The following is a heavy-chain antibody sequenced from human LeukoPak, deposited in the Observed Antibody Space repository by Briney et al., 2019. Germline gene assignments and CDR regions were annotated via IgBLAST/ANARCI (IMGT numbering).Heavy chain of an antibody. V-gene: IGHV3-30*14. CDR3: ARAHTDGATYFRY. J-gene: IGHJ4*02. Sequence: PGGSLRLSCAASGFTFSSYAMHWVRQAPGKGLEWVAVISYDGSNKYYADSVKGRFTISRDNSKNTLYLQINSLRADDTAVYYCARAHTDGATYFRYWGLGTLVTVSS. D-gene: IGHD2-15*01. CDR2: ISYDGSNK. CDR1: GFTFSSYA.